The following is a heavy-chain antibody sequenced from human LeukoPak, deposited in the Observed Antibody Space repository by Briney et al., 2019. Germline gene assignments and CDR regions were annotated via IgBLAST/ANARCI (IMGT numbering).Heavy chain of an antibody. CDR3: VRVPNWKYGWFDP. CDR1: GFTFSSYG. V-gene: IGHV3-21*01. Sequence: GGSLRLSCAASGFTFSSYGMNWVRQAPGKGLEWVSCISSSSSYIYYADSVKGRFTISRDNAKNSLYLQMNSLRAEDTAVYYYVRVPNWKYGWFDPWGQGTLVTVSS. D-gene: IGHD1-7*01. CDR2: ISSSSSYI. J-gene: IGHJ5*02.